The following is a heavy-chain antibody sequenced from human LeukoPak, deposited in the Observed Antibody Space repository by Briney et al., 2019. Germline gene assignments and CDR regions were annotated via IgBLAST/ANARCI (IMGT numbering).Heavy chain of an antibody. CDR1: GFTFSDYY. D-gene: IGHD3-3*01. CDR2: TSPSGGTI. CDR3: AREKKTEWTTGAFDM. V-gene: IGHV3-11*01. J-gene: IGHJ3*02. Sequence: GGSLRLSCAASGFTFSDYYMSWIRQAPETGLEWLSYTSPSGGTIYYTDSVKGRFTMSRDNAQNALYLELNSLRAEDTAVYYCAREKKTEWTTGAFDMWGQGTMVIVSS.